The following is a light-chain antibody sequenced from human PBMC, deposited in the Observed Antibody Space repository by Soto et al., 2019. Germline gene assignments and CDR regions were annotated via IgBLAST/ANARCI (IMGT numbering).Light chain of an antibody. J-gene: IGKJ3*01. V-gene: IGKV3-11*01. CDR2: DAS. Sequence: EIVLTQSPATLSLSPGERATLSCRASQNVSTYLAWYQQKPGQAPRLLIYDASNRATGIPARFSGSGSGTDFTLTISSLEPEDFAVYYCQQRTNWLTFGPWTKVDIK. CDR3: QQRTNWLT. CDR1: QNVSTY.